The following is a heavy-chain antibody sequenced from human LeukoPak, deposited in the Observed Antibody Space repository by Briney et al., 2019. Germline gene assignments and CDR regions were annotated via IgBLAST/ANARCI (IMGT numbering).Heavy chain of an antibody. Sequence: ASVKGSCKASGYTFTSYYMHWVRQAPGQGLEWMGIINPSGGSTNYAQKFQGRVTMTTDTSINTAYMEVSRLRSDDTAVYYCARVRIGQQLDKYYYYAMDVWGQGTTVTVSS. J-gene: IGHJ6*02. V-gene: IGHV1-2*02. CDR3: ARVRIGQQLDKYYYYAMDV. CDR1: GYTFTSYY. CDR2: INPSGGST. D-gene: IGHD6-13*01.